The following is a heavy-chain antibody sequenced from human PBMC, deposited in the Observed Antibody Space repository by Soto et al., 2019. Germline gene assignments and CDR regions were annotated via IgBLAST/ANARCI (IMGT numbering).Heavy chain of an antibody. J-gene: IGHJ6*02. V-gene: IGHV3-15*07. CDR3: TTLSSTIFGVVLMDV. Sequence: PGGSLRLSCAASGFTFSSYSMNWVRQAPGKGLEWVGRIKSKTDGGTTDYAAPVKGRFTISRDDSKNTLYLQMNSLKTEYTAVYYCTTLSSTIFGVVLMDVWGQGTTVTVSS. D-gene: IGHD3-3*01. CDR2: IKSKTDGGTT. CDR1: GFTFSSYS.